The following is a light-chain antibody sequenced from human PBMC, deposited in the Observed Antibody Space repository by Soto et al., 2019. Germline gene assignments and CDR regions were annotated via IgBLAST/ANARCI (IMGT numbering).Light chain of an antibody. V-gene: IGKV3-20*01. CDR1: QTVRNN. J-gene: IGKJ2*01. CDR3: QQYGTSPPRYT. Sequence: EIVLTQSPATLSLSPGERATLSCRASQTVRNNLAWYQQRPGQAPRLLIYDASSRATGIPARFGGSGSGADFTLSISRLEPEDFAVYYCQQYGTSPPRYTFGQGTKVDIK. CDR2: DAS.